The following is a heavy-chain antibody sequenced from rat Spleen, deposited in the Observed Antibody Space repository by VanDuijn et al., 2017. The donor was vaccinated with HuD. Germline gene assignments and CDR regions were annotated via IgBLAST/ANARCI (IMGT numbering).Heavy chain of an antibody. Sequence: EVQLVESDGGLVQPGRSLKLSCAASGFIFSDHYVAWVRQAPTKGLEWVATINYDGRSTFYRDSVRDRFTISRDNAKSTLYLQMNSLRSEDTATYYCTRGYDGTYYYVNWFAYWGQGTLVTVSS. D-gene: IGHD1-12*02. J-gene: IGHJ3*01. V-gene: IGHV5-29*01. CDR2: INYDGRST. CDR1: GFIFSDHY. CDR3: TRGYDGTYYYVNWFAY.